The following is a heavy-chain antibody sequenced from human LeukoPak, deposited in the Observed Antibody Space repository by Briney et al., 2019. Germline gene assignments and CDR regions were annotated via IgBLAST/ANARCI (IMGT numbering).Heavy chain of an antibody. CDR1: GFTFSSNW. Sequence: PGGSLRLSCAASGFTFSSNWMYWVRHAPGKGLVWVSRINSDGSTTSYVDSVKGRFTISRDNAKSTLYLQMNSLRAEDTAVYCCARGGPIDYWGQGTLVTVSS. CDR3: ARGGPIDY. J-gene: IGHJ4*02. V-gene: IGHV3-74*01. CDR2: INSDGSTT.